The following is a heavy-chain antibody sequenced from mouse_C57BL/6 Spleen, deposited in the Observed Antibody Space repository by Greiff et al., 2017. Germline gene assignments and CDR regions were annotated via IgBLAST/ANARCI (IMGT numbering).Heavy chain of an antibody. CDR1: GYTFTSYW. V-gene: IGHV1-52*01. CDR3: ARWGYGNYEDYYAMDY. J-gene: IGHJ4*01. CDR2: IDPSDSET. D-gene: IGHD2-10*02. Sequence: QVQLQQPGAELVRPGSSVKLSCKASGYTFTSYWMHWVKQRPIQGLEWIGNIDPSDSETHYNQKFKDKATLTVDKSSSTAYMQLSSLTSEDSAVYYWARWGYGNYEDYYAMDYWGQGTSVTVSS.